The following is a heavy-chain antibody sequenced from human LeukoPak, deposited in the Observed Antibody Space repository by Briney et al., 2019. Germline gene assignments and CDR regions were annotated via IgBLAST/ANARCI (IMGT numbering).Heavy chain of an antibody. D-gene: IGHD3-3*01. Sequence: GASVKVSCKAFGYTFTSYGISWVRQAPGQGLEWMGWISAYNGNTNYAQNLQGRVNMTIDTSTSTAYMELRSLRSDDTAVYYCARVRFLEWSSDYYYYGMDVWGRGTTVTVSS. J-gene: IGHJ6*02. CDR2: ISAYNGNT. V-gene: IGHV1-18*01. CDR1: GYTFTSYG. CDR3: ARVRFLEWSSDYYYYGMDV.